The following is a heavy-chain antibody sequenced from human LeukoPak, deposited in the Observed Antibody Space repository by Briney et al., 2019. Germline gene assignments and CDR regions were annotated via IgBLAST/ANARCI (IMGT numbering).Heavy chain of an antibody. Sequence: SETLSLTCNVSGYSISSNYYWGWIRQPPGKGLEWIGSIYHSGSTYYNPSLKSRVTISVDTSKSQFSLSLSSVTAADTAVYYCARRRFYGSGSYYNYWGQGTLVTVSS. J-gene: IGHJ4*02. V-gene: IGHV4-38-2*02. D-gene: IGHD3-10*01. CDR1: GYSISSNYY. CDR3: ARRRFYGSGSYYNY. CDR2: IYHSGST.